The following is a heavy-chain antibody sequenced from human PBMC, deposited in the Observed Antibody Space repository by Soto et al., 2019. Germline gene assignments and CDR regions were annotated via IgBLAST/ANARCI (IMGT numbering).Heavy chain of an antibody. CDR2: VFHSGRT. D-gene: IGHD1-1*01. V-gene: IGHV4-59*12. CDR3: ARWVEVSLDYFDS. Sequence: SETLSLTCTVSGGSISSYYWSWIRQPPGKGLEWIGHVFHSGRTYYNPSLKGRVGILVDTSRNQFSLNLNSMTVADAAVYYCARWVEVSLDYFDSWGQGIPVTVSS. J-gene: IGHJ4*02. CDR1: GGSISSYY.